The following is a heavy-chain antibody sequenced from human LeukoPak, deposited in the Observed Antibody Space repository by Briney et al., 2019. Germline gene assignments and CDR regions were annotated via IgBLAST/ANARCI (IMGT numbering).Heavy chain of an antibody. J-gene: IGHJ4*02. CDR2: IYPGDSDT. D-gene: IGHD6-19*01. CDR1: GYSFTSYW. Sequence: GESLKISCKGSGYSFTSYWIGWVGQMPGKGLEWMGIIYPGDSDTRYSPPFQGQVTISADKSISTAYLQWSSLKASDTAMYYCARPSGYSSGWYSTDYWGQGTLVTVSS. CDR3: ARPSGYSSGWYSTDY. V-gene: IGHV5-51*01.